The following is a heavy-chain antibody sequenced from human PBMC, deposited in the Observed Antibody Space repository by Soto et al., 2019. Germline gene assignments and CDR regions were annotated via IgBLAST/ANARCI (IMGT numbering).Heavy chain of an antibody. Sequence: PGGSLRLSCAASGFSFSNYAMNWVRQAPGKGLEWVSAISAGGSNTNYADSVKGRFTISRDNAKNTLFLQMNSLRAEDTAVYYCARVHRSYSSGTNWFDPWGQGALVTVS. J-gene: IGHJ5*02. CDR2: ISAGGSNT. CDR1: GFSFSNYA. CDR3: ARVHRSYSSGTNWFDP. V-gene: IGHV3-23*01. D-gene: IGHD6-19*01.